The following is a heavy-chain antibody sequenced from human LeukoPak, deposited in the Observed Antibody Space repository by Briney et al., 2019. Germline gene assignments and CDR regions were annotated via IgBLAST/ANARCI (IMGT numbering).Heavy chain of an antibody. D-gene: IGHD3-22*01. CDR2: ISGSSIYT. CDR3: VRDISGYYFDY. V-gene: IGHV3-21*05. CDR1: GFTFSSYS. Sequence: PGGSLRLSCAASGFTFSSYSMNWVRQAPGKGLEWVSYISGSSIYTRYADSVKGRFTISRDNAKNSLYLQMNSLRAEDTALYYCVRDISGYYFDYWGQRTLVTVSS. J-gene: IGHJ4*02.